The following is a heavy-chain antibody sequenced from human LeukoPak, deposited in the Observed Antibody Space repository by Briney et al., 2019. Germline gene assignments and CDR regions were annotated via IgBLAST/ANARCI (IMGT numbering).Heavy chain of an antibody. V-gene: IGHV3-23*01. D-gene: IGHD4-23*01. Sequence: GGSLRLSCAASEFIFSDYVMSWVRQAPGKGLEWVSAISASGGSTYYADSVKGRFTISRDNSKNTLYLQMNSLRAEDTAIYYCAKDRALRWLNYFDYWGQGTLVTVSS. CDR1: EFIFSDYV. CDR3: AKDRALRWLNYFDY. CDR2: ISASGGST. J-gene: IGHJ4*02.